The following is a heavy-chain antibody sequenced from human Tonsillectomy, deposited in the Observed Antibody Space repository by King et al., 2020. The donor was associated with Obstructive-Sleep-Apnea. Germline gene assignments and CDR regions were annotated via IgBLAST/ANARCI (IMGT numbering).Heavy chain of an antibody. J-gene: IGHJ6*02. CDR3: ARLMAAAGTNYYYDMGV. D-gene: IGHD6-13*01. V-gene: IGHV4-34*01. CDR2: INHSGST. CDR1: GGSFSDFY. Sequence: VQLQQWGAGLLKPSETLSLTCAVYGGSFSDFYWSWIRQPPGKGLEWIGEINHSGSTNYNPSLKSRVTISVDTSKIQFSLKLSSVTAADTAAYYCARLMAAAGTNYYYDMGVWGQGTTVTVSS.